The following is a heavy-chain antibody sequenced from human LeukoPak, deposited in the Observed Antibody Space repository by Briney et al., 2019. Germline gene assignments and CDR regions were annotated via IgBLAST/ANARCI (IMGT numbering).Heavy chain of an antibody. CDR1: GFSFSSYG. J-gene: IGHJ4*02. Sequence: GGSLRLSCAASGFSFSSYGMHWVRQAPGKGLEWVAGIWYDGTKKYYADTAKGRFTISRDDSKNTVYMQMNSLRAEDTALYYCARDRCSGGSCHAFDYWGQGTLVTVSS. D-gene: IGHD2-15*01. CDR3: ARDRCSGGSCHAFDY. CDR2: IWYDGTKK. V-gene: IGHV3-33*01.